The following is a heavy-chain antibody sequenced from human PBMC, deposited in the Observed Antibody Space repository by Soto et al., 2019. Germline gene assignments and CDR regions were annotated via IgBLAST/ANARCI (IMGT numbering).Heavy chain of an antibody. D-gene: IGHD6-6*01. CDR1: GGTFSSYT. V-gene: IGHV1-69*02. CDR2: IIPILGIA. Sequence: SVKVSCKASGGTFSSYTISWVRQAPGQGLEWMGKIIPILGIANYAQKFQGRVTITADKSTSTAYMELSSLRSEDTAVYYCATRKHYSSSSPGYDHGDYYYYYMDVWGKGTTVTVSS. J-gene: IGHJ6*03. CDR3: ATRKHYSSSSPGYDHGDYYYYYMDV.